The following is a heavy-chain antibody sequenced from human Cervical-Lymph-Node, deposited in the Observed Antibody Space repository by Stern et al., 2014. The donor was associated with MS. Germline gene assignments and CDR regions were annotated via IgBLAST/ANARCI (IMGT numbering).Heavy chain of an antibody. Sequence: QITLKESGPALVKPTQTLTLTCTFSGFSLRTSGMSVSWIRQPPGKALEWLGLIDWDGDEYYSASLKTSLTISRDTSKSQVVLTLTNVDPVDTATYYCARMTSRPAGYFDYWGQGILVTVSS. CDR3: ARMTSRPAGYFDY. J-gene: IGHJ4*02. CDR2: IDWDGDE. CDR1: GFSLRTSGMS. V-gene: IGHV2-70*01. D-gene: IGHD2-2*01.